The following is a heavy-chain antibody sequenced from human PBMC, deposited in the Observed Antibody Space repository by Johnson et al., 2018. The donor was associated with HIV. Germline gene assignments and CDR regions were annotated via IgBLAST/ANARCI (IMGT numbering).Heavy chain of an antibody. D-gene: IGHD4-17*01. CDR1: GFTFSDYY. CDR3: ARPADYGDYSRDAFDI. CDR2: ISRSGSTI. V-gene: IGHV3-11*04. J-gene: IGHJ3*02. Sequence: VQLVESGGGLVQPGGSLRLSCAASGFTFSDYYMSWIRQAPGKGLEWVSYISRSGSTIYYADSVKGRFTISRDNAKNSLYLQMNSLRVEDTALYYCARPADYGDYSRDAFDIWGQGTMVTVSS.